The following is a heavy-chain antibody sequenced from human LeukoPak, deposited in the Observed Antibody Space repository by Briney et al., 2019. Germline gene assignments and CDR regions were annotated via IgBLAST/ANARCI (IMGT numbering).Heavy chain of an antibody. Sequence: GGSLRLSCAASGFTFSSYAMHWVRQAPGKGLEWVAVISYDGSNKYYADSVKGRFTISRDNSKNTLYLQMNSLRAGDTAVYYCARDMLEMATIGDAFDIWGQGTMVTVSS. V-gene: IGHV3-30-3*01. J-gene: IGHJ3*02. CDR2: ISYDGSNK. CDR3: ARDMLEMATIGDAFDI. D-gene: IGHD5-24*01. CDR1: GFTFSSYA.